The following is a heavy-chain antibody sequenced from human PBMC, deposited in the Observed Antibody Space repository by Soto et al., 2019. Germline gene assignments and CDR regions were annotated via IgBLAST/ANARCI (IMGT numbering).Heavy chain of an antibody. V-gene: IGHV3-48*03. CDR1: GFTFSGYW. D-gene: IGHD6-13*01. CDR2: ISSSGSTI. J-gene: IGHJ6*02. CDR3: ARDREGTSAAGLYYYYGMDV. Sequence: HPGGSLRLSCAVSGFTFSGYWMSWVRQAPGKGLEWVSYISSSGSTIYYADSVKGRFTISRDNAKNSLYLQMNSLRAEDTAVYYCARDREGTSAAGLYYYYGMDVWGQGTTVTVSS.